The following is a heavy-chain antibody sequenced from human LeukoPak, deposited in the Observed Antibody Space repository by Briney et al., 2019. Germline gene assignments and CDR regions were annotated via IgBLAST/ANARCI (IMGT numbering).Heavy chain of an antibody. V-gene: IGHV3-30*14. D-gene: IGHD3-3*01. CDR3: ARSYNTNYFWSGYQDS. Sequence: GASLRLSCAASGFTFTNYAIHWVRKTPVKGLEWMGIISYDGNNQYHAEYVKGRITISRDNSKNTVYLQINSLRGNDTAVYYCARSYNTNYFWSGYQDSWSQATLVTVSS. CDR2: ISYDGNNQ. CDR1: GFTFTNYA. J-gene: IGHJ4*02.